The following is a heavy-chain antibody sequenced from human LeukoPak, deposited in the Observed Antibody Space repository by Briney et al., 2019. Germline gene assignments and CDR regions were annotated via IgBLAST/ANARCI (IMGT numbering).Heavy chain of an antibody. Sequence: SETLSLTCTVSGASITSDFWTWIRQPAGKGLEWIWRMHRSGNTNYNPSLKSRVTMSVDTSKKQFSLKLSSVTAADTAVYYCARVGSIIFGGIHYYMDVWGKGTTVTVSS. J-gene: IGHJ6*03. D-gene: IGHD3-3*01. V-gene: IGHV4-4*07. CDR1: GASITSDF. CDR2: MHRSGNT. CDR3: ARVGSIIFGGIHYYMDV.